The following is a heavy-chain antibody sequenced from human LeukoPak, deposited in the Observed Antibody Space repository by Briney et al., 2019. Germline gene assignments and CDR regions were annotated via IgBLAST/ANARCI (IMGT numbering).Heavy chain of an antibody. CDR3: ARGEDYGDYYY. CDR1: GYTFTSYA. J-gene: IGHJ4*02. CDR2: INAGNGNT. V-gene: IGHV1-3*01. Sequence: ASVKVSCEASGYTFTSYAMHLVRQAPGQRLEWMGWINAGNGNTKYSQKFQGRVTITRDTSASTAYMELSSLRSEDTAVYYCARGEDYGDYYYWGQGTLVTVSS. D-gene: IGHD4-17*01.